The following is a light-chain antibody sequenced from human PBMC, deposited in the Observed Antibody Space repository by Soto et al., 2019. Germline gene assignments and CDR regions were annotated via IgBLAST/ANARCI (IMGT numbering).Light chain of an antibody. CDR1: QSVLSSSNNKNY. CDR3: QQYYTTPRT. CDR2: WAS. J-gene: IGKJ1*01. Sequence: DIVMTQSPDSLAVSLGERVTINCKSSQSVLSSSNNKNYLAWYQQKPGQPPKLLISWASTRESGVPDRFSGSGSGTDFTLTISSLQAEDVAVYYCQQYYTTPRTFGQGTKVEIK. V-gene: IGKV4-1*01.